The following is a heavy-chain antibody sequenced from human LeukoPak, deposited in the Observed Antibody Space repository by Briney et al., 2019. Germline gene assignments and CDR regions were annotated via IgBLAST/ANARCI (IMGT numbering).Heavy chain of an antibody. D-gene: IGHD1/OR15-1a*01. CDR1: GFTFSRYA. J-gene: IGHJ3*02. Sequence: PGGSLRLSCAASGFTFSRYAMSWVRQAPGKGLEWVSAICGSGGSTYYADSVKGRFTFSRDNSKNTLFLQMNSREAEATPDISGAKGDCSSWNKEAVDIWGQGTMVTVSS. CDR3: AKGDCSSWNKEAVDI. V-gene: IGHV3-23*01. CDR2: ICGSGGST.